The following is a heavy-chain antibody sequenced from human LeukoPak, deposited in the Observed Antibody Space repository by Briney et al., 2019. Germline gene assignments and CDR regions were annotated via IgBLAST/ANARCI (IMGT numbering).Heavy chain of an antibody. Sequence: GGSLRLSCAASGFTFDDYAMHWVRQAPGKGLEWVSGISWNSGSIGYADSVKGRFTISRDNDKNSLYLQMNSLRAEDTALYYCAKARSGGVIVPRYFDYWGQGTLVTVSS. J-gene: IGHJ4*02. CDR1: GFTFDDYA. V-gene: IGHV3-9*01. CDR3: AKARSGGVIVPRYFDY. D-gene: IGHD3-16*02. CDR2: ISWNSGSI.